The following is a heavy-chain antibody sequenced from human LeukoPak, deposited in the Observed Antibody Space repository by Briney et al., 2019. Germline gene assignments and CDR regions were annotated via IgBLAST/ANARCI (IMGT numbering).Heavy chain of an antibody. CDR3: AKGGILEWLFSYFDY. J-gene: IGHJ4*02. CDR2: ISGSGGST. D-gene: IGHD3-3*01. Sequence: GGSLRLSCAASGFTFSSYAMSWVRQAPGKGLEWVSAISGSGGSTYCADSVKGRFTISRDNSKNTLYLQMNSLRAEDTAVYYCAKGGILEWLFSYFDYWGQGTLVTVSS. CDR1: GFTFSSYA. V-gene: IGHV3-23*01.